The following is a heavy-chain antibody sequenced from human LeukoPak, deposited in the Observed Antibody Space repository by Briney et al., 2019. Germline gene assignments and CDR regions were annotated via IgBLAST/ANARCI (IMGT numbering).Heavy chain of an antibody. V-gene: IGHV3-33*01. D-gene: IGHD3-3*01. CDR2: IWYDGGNK. J-gene: IGHJ6*02. Sequence: PGGSLRLSCAASGFTFSSYGMHWVRQAPGKGLEWVAVIWYDGGNKYYADSVKGRFTISRDNSKNTLYLQTNSLRAEDTAVYYCARDRILRFLETYGMDVWGQGTTVTVSS. CDR3: ARDRILRFLETYGMDV. CDR1: GFTFSSYG.